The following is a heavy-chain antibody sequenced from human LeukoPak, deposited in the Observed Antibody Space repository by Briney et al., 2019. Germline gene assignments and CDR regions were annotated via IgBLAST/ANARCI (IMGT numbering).Heavy chain of an antibody. CDR2: ISSSSSTI. D-gene: IGHD3-22*01. J-gene: IGHJ4*02. CDR3: ARDQSLYYYDSSGYYPFDY. CDR1: GFTFSSYS. Sequence: PGGSLRLSCAASGFTFSSYSMNWVRQAPGKGLEWVSYISSSSSTIYYADSVKGRFTISRDNAKNSLYLQMNSLRAEDTAVYYCARDQSLYYYDSSGYYPFDYWGQGTLVTVS. V-gene: IGHV3-48*01.